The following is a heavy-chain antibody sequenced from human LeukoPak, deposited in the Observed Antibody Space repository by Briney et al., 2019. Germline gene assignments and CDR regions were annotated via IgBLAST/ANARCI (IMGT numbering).Heavy chain of an antibody. CDR1: GGSFSGYY. Sequence: SETLSLTCAVYGGSFSGYYWSWIRQPPGKGREWIGEINHSGSTNYNPSLKSRVTISVDTSKNQFSLKLSSVTAAGTAVYYCARGPRHLYCSSTSCYRGFDYWGQGTLVTVSS. J-gene: IGHJ4*02. CDR3: ARGPRHLYCSSTSCYRGFDY. CDR2: INHSGST. D-gene: IGHD2-2*01. V-gene: IGHV4-34*01.